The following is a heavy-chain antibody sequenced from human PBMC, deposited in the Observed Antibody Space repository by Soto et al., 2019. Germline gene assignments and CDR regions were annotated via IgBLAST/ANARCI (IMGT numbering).Heavy chain of an antibody. CDR1: GGSISSSSYY. CDR2: IYYSGST. V-gene: IGHV4-39*01. J-gene: IGHJ5*02. CDR3: ASPKIAFYNWFDP. Sequence: QLQLQEWGPGLVKPSETLSLTCTVSGGSISSSSYYWGWIREPPGKGLEWIGSIYYSGSTYYNPSLKSRVTISVDTSKYQFSLKLSSVTAADTAVYYCASPKIAFYNWFDPWGQGTLVTVSS. D-gene: IGHD3-3*02.